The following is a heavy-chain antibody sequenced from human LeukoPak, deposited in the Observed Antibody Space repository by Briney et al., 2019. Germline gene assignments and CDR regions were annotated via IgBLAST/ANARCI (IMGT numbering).Heavy chain of an antibody. Sequence: SGPTLVKPTQTLTLTCTFSGFSLSSLPEGVGWIRRTPGKALEWLGVIYWNDGQRYSPSLQGRLTIAKDTSKNQVILTMINMDPADTGTYYCAHLTMLPGINWFDPWGQGTLVTVAS. CDR2: IYWNDGQ. V-gene: IGHV2-5*01. CDR3: AHLTMLPGINWFDP. J-gene: IGHJ5*02. D-gene: IGHD3-16*01. CDR1: GFSLSSLPEG.